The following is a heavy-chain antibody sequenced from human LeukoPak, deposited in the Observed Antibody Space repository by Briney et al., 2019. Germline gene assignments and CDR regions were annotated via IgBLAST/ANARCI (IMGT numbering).Heavy chain of an antibody. J-gene: IGHJ6*02. CDR3: VKDRPCETCMPMDA. V-gene: IGHV3-23*01. Sequence: PGGSLRLSCAASGFRFTDYSMSWVRQAPGKGLEWVAGLGRSGEYKYYADSVKGRFTISRDNSKDTVSLPINSLRAEDSAIYFCVKDRPCETCMPMDAWGQGTTVTVSS. D-gene: IGHD2-2*01. CDR1: GFRFTDYS. CDR2: LGRSGEYK.